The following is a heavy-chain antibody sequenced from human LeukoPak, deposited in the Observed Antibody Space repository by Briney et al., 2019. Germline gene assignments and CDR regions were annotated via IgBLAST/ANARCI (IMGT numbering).Heavy chain of an antibody. J-gene: IGHJ4*02. CDR2: ISGYSGNT. CDR3: ARNGRGGSGSYFDY. CDR1: GYTFTGHY. V-gene: IGHV1-18*04. D-gene: IGHD3-10*01. Sequence: ASVKVSCKASGYTFTGHYIHWVRQAPGQGFEWMGWISGYSGNTNSAQKLQGRVTMTTDTSTSTVYMELRSLRSDDTAVYYCARNGRGGSGSYFDYWGQGTLVTVSS.